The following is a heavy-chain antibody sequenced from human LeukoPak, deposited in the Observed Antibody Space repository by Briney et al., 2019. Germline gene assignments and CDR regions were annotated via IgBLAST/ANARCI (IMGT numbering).Heavy chain of an antibody. CDR3: VTRNWNYKDYYGMDV. D-gene: IGHD1-7*01. CDR1: GGAFSSYA. J-gene: IGHJ6*02. V-gene: IGHV1-18*01. Sequence: GSSVKVSCKASGGAFSSYAISWVRQAPGQGLEWMGWISAYNGNTNYAQKLQGRVTMTTDTSTSTAYMELSSLRSEDTAVYYCVTRNWNYKDYYGMDVWGQGTTVTVSS. CDR2: ISAYNGNT.